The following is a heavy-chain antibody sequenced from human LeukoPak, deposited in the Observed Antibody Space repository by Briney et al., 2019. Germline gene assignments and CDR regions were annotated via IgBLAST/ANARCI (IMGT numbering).Heavy chain of an antibody. CDR1: GFTFSSYS. V-gene: IGHV3-48*02. J-gene: IGHJ4*02. Sequence: GGSLRLSCAASGFTFSSYSMNWVRQAPGKGLGWVSYISSSSSTIYYADSVKGRFTISRDNAKNSLYLQMNSLRDEDTAVYYCARSYYDSSGFEDWGQGTLVTVSS. D-gene: IGHD3-22*01. CDR3: ARSYYDSSGFED. CDR2: ISSSSSTI.